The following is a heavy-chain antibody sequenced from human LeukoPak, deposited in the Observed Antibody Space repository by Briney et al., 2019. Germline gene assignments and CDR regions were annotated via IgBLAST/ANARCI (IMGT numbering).Heavy chain of an antibody. V-gene: IGHV3-23*01. J-gene: IGHJ4*02. D-gene: IGHD2-15*01. Sequence: PGGSLRLSRAASGFTFSNFAMSWVRQTPGKGLQWVSSISDVGHSTYFADSVRGRFTLSRDNSNNIVYLQMNNLGVEDTAMYYCAKSYCSGGTCHSYLPYFFDYWGQGTLVTVSS. CDR3: AKSYCSGGTCHSYLPYFFDY. CDR2: ISDVGHST. CDR1: GFTFSNFA.